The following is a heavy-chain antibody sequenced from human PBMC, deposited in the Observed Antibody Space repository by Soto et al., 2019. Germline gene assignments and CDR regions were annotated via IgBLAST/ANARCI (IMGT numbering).Heavy chain of an antibody. CDR1: CGSISSSSYY. V-gene: IGHV4-39*01. D-gene: IGHD6-13*01. J-gene: IGHJ3*02. CDR2: IYYSGST. Sequence: SETLSLTCTVSCGSISSSSYYWGWIRQPPGKGLEWIGSIYYSGSTYYNPSLKSRVTISVDTSKNQFSLKLSSVTAADTAVYYCASKAAVAFDIWGQGTMVTVSS. CDR3: ASKAAVAFDI.